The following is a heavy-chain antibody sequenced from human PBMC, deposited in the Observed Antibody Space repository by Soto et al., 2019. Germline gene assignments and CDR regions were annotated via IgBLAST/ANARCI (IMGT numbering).Heavy chain of an antibody. D-gene: IGHD6-19*01. Sequence: QVQLVESGGGVVQPGRSLRLSCAASGFTFSRNAMHWVRQAPGKGLEWVALISYDGSNKYYADSVKGRFTISRDNSKNMLYLQMTSLRAEDTAVYYCAREFGLGSSAWYNWCDPWCQGTLVTVSS. J-gene: IGHJ5*02. CDR3: AREFGLGSSAWYNWCDP. V-gene: IGHV3-30-3*01. CDR1: GFTFSRNA. CDR2: ISYDGSNK.